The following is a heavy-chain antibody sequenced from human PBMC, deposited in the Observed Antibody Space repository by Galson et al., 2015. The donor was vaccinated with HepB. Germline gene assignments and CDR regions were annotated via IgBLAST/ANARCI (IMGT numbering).Heavy chain of an antibody. CDR1: GFAFSNYA. D-gene: IGHD6-19*01. CDR2: ISGSGPGT. Sequence: SLRLSCAVSGFAFSNYAMDWVRQAPGKGLEWVSTISGSGPGTYYADFVKGRFTISRDNSNNTLYLQMSSMRADNPAVYYCSLSGRYYFDYWGQGTLVTVSS. J-gene: IGHJ4*02. CDR3: SLSGRYYFDY. V-gene: IGHV3-23*01.